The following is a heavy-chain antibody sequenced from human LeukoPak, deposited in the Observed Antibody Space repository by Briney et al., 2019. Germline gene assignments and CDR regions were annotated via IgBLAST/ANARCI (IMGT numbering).Heavy chain of an antibody. Sequence: SETLSLTCSVSGGSINTYYWSWIRQTPGKGLEWIGFIYYTGSTNYNPSLKSRVTMSVDTSKSQFSLKLTSVIAADTALYYCGGGANRLDSWGRGTLVTVSS. J-gene: IGHJ4*02. CDR1: GGSINTYY. CDR3: GGGANRLDS. D-gene: IGHD1-14*01. V-gene: IGHV4-59*12. CDR2: IYYTGST.